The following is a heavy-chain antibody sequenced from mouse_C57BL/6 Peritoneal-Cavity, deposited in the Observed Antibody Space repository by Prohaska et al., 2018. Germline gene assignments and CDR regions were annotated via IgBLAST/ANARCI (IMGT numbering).Heavy chain of an antibody. CDR3: TDPSNCAWFAY. CDR1: GFTFSNYW. CDR2: IRLKSDNYST. D-gene: IGHD6-1*01. Sequence: EVKVEESGGGLVQPGGSMKLSCVASGFTFSNYWMNWVRQSPEKGLEWVAQIRLKSDNYSTHYAESVKGRFTISRDDSKSSVYLQMNNLRAEDTGIYYCTDPSNCAWFAYWGKGTLDTVSA. J-gene: IGHJ3*01. V-gene: IGHV6-3*01.